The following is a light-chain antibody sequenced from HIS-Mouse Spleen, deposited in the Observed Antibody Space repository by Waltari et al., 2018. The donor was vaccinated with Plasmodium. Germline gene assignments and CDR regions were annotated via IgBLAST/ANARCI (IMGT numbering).Light chain of an antibody. CDR3: YSAADNNRV. J-gene: IGLJ3*02. CDR2: KDS. Sequence: SYELTQPSSVSVSPGQTARITCSRDVLAKKYARWFQQKQGQAPVLVIFKDSERPSGIPERFSGSSSGTTVTLTISGAQVEDEADYYCYSAADNNRVFGGGTKLTVL. V-gene: IGLV3-27*01. CDR1: VLAKKY.